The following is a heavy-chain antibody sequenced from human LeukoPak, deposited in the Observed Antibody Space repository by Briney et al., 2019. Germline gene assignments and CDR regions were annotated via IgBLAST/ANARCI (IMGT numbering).Heavy chain of an antibody. CDR3: ARLMDSCGWYVSAFDY. CDR1: GYSFTSYW. J-gene: IGHJ4*02. Sequence: GESLKISCKGSGYSFTSYWIGWVRQMPGKGLEWMGIIYPGDSDTRYSPSFQGQVTISADKSISTAYLQWSSLKASETAMYYCARLMDSCGWYVSAFDYWGQGTLVTVSS. V-gene: IGHV5-51*01. CDR2: IYPGDSDT. D-gene: IGHD6-19*01.